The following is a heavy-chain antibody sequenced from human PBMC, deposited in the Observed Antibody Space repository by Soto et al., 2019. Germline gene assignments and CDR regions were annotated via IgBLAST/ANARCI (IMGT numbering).Heavy chain of an antibody. D-gene: IGHD5-18*01. V-gene: IGHV1-69*01. CDR2: IITAFGTT. J-gene: IGHJ4*02. CDR1: GDTFNSYV. Sequence: QVQLVQSGPEVKKPGSSVKVSCKASGDTFNSYVITWVRQAPGQGLEWLGGIITAFGTTSYAQKFKDRLTITADEDATPDHMELRSLTSDDTAMYYCTRSYGYTFGGSLDNWGQGTLVTVSS. CDR3: TRSYGYTFGGSLDN.